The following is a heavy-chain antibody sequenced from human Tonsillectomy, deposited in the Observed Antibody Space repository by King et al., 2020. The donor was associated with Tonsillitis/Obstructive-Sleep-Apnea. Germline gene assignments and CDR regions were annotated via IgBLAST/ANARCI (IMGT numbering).Heavy chain of an antibody. J-gene: IGHJ6*03. V-gene: IGHV4-39*01. CDR1: GGSISSSSYY. CDR2: IYYSGST. D-gene: IGHD4-17*01. Sequence: QLQESGPGLVKPSETLSLTCTVSGGSISSSSYYWGWIRQPPGKGLEWIGSIYYSGSTYYNPSLKSRVTISVDTSKNQFSLKLSSVTAADTAVYYCARQEIPPVNTVYYYMDVWGKGTTVTVSS. CDR3: ARQEIPPVNTVYYYMDV.